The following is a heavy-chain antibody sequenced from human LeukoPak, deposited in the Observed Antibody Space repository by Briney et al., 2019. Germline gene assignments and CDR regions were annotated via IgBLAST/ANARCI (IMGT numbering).Heavy chain of an antibody. V-gene: IGHV5-10-1*01. Sequence: GESLRISCKGSGYSFTSYWISWVRQMPGKGLEWMGRIDPSDSYTNYSPSFQGHVTISADKSISTAYLQWSSLKASDTAMCYCARPRQVVGEGYYGMDVWGKGTTVTVSS. CDR3: ARPRQVVGEGYYGMDV. CDR2: IDPSDSYT. J-gene: IGHJ6*04. CDR1: GYSFTSYW. D-gene: IGHD2-15*01.